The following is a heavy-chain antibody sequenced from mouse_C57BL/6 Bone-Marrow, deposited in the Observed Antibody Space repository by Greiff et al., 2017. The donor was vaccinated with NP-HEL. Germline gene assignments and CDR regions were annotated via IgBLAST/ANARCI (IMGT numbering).Heavy chain of an antibody. V-gene: IGHV1-55*01. CDR3: ARGYGSSPLYAMDY. J-gene: IGHJ4*01. D-gene: IGHD1-1*01. Sequence: QVQLQQPGAELVKPGASVKMSCKASGYTFTSYWITWVKQRPGQGLEWIGDIYPGSGSTNYHEKFKSKATLTVDTSSSTAYMQLSSLTSEDSAVYYCARGYGSSPLYAMDYWGQGTSVTVSS. CDR2: IYPGSGST. CDR1: GYTFTSYW.